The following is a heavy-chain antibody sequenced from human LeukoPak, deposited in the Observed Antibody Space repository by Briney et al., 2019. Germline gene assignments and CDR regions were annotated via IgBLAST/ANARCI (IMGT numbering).Heavy chain of an antibody. V-gene: IGHV3-23*01. CDR1: GFTFSSYA. CDR3: AKDQNSGDAFDI. Sequence: PGGSLRLSCAASGFTFSSYATSWVRQAPGKGLEWVSAISGSGGSTYYADSVKGRFTISRDNSKNTLYLQMNSLRAEDTAVYYCAKDQNSGDAFDIWGQGTMVTVSS. J-gene: IGHJ3*02. D-gene: IGHD1-26*01. CDR2: ISGSGGST.